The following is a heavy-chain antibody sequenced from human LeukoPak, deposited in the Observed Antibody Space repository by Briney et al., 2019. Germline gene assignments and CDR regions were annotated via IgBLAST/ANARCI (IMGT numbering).Heavy chain of an antibody. V-gene: IGHV4-34*01. CDR3: ARGSGWYFY. CDR1: GGSFSGYY. D-gene: IGHD6-19*01. Sequence: SETLSLTCAVYGGSFSGYYWSWIRQPPGKGLEWIGEINHSGSTNYNPSLKSRVTISVDTSKNQFSLKLSSVTAADTAVYYCARGSGWYFYWGQGSLVTVSS. J-gene: IGHJ4*02. CDR2: INHSGST.